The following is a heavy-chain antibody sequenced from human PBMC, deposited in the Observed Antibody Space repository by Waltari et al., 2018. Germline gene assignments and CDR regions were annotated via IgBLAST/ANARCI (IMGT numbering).Heavy chain of an antibody. D-gene: IGHD3-16*01. J-gene: IGHJ3*02. Sequence: EVQLVQSGAEVKKPGESLRISCKGSGYSFSSYWLSWVRQMPGRGLESMGKIDPTDSYTDYSPSFQGHVTISTDKSISTAYLQWSSLKASDTAMYYCARLGEFGDSDAFDIWGQGTMVTVSS. CDR1: GYSFSSYW. CDR2: IDPTDSYT. V-gene: IGHV5-10-1*03. CDR3: ARLGEFGDSDAFDI.